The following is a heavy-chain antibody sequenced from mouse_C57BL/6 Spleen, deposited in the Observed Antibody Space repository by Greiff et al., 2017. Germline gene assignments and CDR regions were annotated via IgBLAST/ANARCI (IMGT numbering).Heavy chain of an antibody. CDR3: ARYYDGAMDY. CDR2: IYPGDGDT. Sequence: LVESGPELVKPGASVKISCKASGYAFSSSWMNWVKQRPGKGLEWIGRIYPGDGDTNYNGKFKGKATLTADKSSSTAYMQLSSLTSEDSAVYFCARYYDGAMDYWGQGTSVTVSS. J-gene: IGHJ4*01. D-gene: IGHD2-3*01. CDR1: GYAFSSSW. V-gene: IGHV1-82*01.